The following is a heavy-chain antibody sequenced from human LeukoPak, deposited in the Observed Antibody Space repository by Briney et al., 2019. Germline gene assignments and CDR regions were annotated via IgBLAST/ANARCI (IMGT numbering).Heavy chain of an antibody. D-gene: IGHD3-3*01. CDR3: AKGTPRGDFWSGCSGLDWFDP. J-gene: IGHJ5*02. V-gene: IGHV3-9*01. CDR2: ISWNSGSI. Sequence: TGGSLRLSCAASGFTFDDYAMHWVRQAPGKGLEWVSGISWNSGSIGYADSVKGRFTISRDNAKNSLYLQMNSLRAEDTALYYCAKGTPRGDFWSGCSGLDWFDPWGQGTLVTVSS. CDR1: GFTFDDYA.